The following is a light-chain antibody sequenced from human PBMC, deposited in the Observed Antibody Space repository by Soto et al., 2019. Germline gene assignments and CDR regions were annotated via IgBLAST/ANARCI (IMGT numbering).Light chain of an antibody. CDR3: SSYTSSITPYV. CDR2: EVT. J-gene: IGLJ1*01. Sequence: QSALTQPASVSGSPGQSITISCTGTSGDIGSYNRVSWYLQHPGKAPKLIIYEVTDRPSGVSNRFSGSKSGNTASLTISGLQAEDEAEYYCSSYTSSITPYVFGTGTKLTVL. CDR1: SGDIGSYNR. V-gene: IGLV2-14*01.